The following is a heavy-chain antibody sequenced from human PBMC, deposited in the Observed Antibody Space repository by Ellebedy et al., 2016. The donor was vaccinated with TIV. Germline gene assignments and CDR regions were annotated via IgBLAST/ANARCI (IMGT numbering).Heavy chain of an antibody. CDR3: ARDLVEDYDSSGYGDAFDI. CDR1: GFIFSDHR. V-gene: IGHV3-66*01. CDR2: IYSDGST. J-gene: IGHJ3*02. D-gene: IGHD3-22*01. Sequence: PGGSLRLSCVASGFIFSDHRMSWVRQAPGKGLEWVSVIYSDGSTYYADSVKGRFTISRDNSKNTLYLQMNSLRAEDTAVYYCARDLVEDYDSSGYGDAFDIWGQGTMVTVSS.